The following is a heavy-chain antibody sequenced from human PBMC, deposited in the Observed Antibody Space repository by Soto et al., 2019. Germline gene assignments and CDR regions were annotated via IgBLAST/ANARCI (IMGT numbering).Heavy chain of an antibody. V-gene: IGHV4-4*07. CDR2: IYTSGST. J-gene: IGHJ5*02. CDR1: GGYISSYY. Sequence: QVQLQESGPGLVKPSETLSLTCTVSGGYISSYYWSWIRQPAGKGLEWIGRIYTSGSTNYNPSLKSRCTMSVDTSNNQFSLKLSSVTAADTAVYYWARDLGVRGVIIPWGWFDPWGQGTLVTVSS. CDR3: ARDLGVRGVIIPWGWFDP. D-gene: IGHD3-10*01.